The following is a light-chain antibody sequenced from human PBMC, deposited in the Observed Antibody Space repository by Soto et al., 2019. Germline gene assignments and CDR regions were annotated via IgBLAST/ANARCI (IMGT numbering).Light chain of an antibody. CDR3: GTWDSRLSGDVV. J-gene: IGLJ2*01. V-gene: IGLV1-51*02. Sequence: QSVLTQPPSVSAAPGQTVTISCSGSNSNIGNNYVSWYQHVPGTAPRLVIYESDKRPPGIPDRFSGSKSGTAATLGITGLQTGDEADYYCGTWDSRLSGDVVFGGGTKLTVL. CDR1: NSNIGNNY. CDR2: ESD.